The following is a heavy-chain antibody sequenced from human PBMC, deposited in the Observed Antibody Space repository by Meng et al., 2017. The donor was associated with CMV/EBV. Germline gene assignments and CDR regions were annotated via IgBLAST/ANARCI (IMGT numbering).Heavy chain of an antibody. CDR3: AREGETNWFDP. J-gene: IGHJ5*02. V-gene: IGHV4-31*03. CDR1: GGSISGGGYY. Sequence: CTVSGGSISGGGYYWSWIRQHPGKGLEWIGYIYYSGSTYYNPSLKSRVTISVDTSKNQFSLKLSSVTAADTAVYYCAREGETNWFDPWGQGTLVTVSS. CDR2: IYYSGST.